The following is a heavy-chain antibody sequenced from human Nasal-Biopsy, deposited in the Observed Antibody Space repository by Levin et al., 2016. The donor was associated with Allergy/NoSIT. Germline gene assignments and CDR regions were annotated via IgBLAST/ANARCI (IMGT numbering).Heavy chain of an antibody. J-gene: IGHJ5*02. CDR3: GRHDDSDHGAPNWFDP. CDR1: GVSITSDGYY. V-gene: IGHV4-39*01. CDR2: MHYGGIP. D-gene: IGHD4-17*01. Sequence: SETLSLTCSVSGVSITSDGYYWAWIRQPPGKGPEWIASMHYGGIPYYNPSLERRVTISVDTSENHFSLRLRSVTAADTAVYYCGRHDDSDHGAPNWFDPWGQGTLVTVSS.